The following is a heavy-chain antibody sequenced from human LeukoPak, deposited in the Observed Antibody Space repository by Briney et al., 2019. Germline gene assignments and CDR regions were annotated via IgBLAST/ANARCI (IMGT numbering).Heavy chain of an antibody. V-gene: IGHV3-21*01. J-gene: IGHJ4*02. CDR1: GFTFSSYG. Sequence: PGGSLRLSCAASGFTFSSYGMNWVRQAPGKGLEWVSSISSSSSYIYYADSVKGRFTISRDNAKNSLYLQMNSLRAEDTAVYYCARLGSGSYYLDYWGQGTLVTVSS. CDR3: ARLGSGSYYLDY. D-gene: IGHD1-26*01. CDR2: ISSSSSYI.